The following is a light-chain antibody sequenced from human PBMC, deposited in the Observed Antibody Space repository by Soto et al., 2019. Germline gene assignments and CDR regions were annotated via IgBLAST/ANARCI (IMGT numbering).Light chain of an antibody. J-gene: IGLJ1*01. CDR3: SSYTTSPLYV. CDR1: SSDVGGYNY. Sequence: QSALTQPASVSGSPGQSITISCTGTSSDVGGYNYVSWYQQHPGKAPKLMIYAVSNRPSGVSNRFSGSKSGNTASLTISGLQAEDDADYYCSSYTTSPLYVFGTGTKLTVL. V-gene: IGLV2-14*01. CDR2: AVS.